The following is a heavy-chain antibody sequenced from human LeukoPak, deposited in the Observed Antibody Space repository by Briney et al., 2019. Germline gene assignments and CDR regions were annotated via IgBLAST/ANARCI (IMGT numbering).Heavy chain of an antibody. V-gene: IGHV3-30*18. Sequence: GGSLRLSCAASGFTFSSYGMHWVRQAPGKGLEWVAVISYDGSNKYYADSVKGRFTISRDNSKNTLYLQMNSLRAEDTAVYYCAKDLGSSSSPGLDYWGQGTLVTVSS. J-gene: IGHJ4*02. CDR3: AKDLGSSSSPGLDY. D-gene: IGHD6-6*01. CDR1: GFTFSSYG. CDR2: ISYDGSNK.